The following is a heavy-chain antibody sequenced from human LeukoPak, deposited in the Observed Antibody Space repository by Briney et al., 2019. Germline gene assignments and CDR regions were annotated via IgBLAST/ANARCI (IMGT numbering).Heavy chain of an antibody. V-gene: IGHV1-8*01. CDR2: MNPNNGNT. CDR1: GYTFTSYD. J-gene: IGHJ6*02. CDR3: ARVRQLLWFGELTYYYGMDV. Sequence: ASVKVSCKASGYTFTSYDINWVRQSTGQGLEWKGWMNPNNGNTGYAQKFQGRVTMTRNTSISTAYMELSSLRSEDTAVYYCARVRQLLWFGELTYYYGMDVWGQGTTVTVSS. D-gene: IGHD3-10*01.